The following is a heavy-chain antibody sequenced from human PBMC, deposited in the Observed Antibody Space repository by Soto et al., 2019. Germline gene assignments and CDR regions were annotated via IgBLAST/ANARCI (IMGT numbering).Heavy chain of an antibody. CDR3: ARVPRFDTWYFDY. CDR2: LWYDGSRE. J-gene: IGHJ4*02. D-gene: IGHD2-2*02. CDR1: GFSVNTHV. V-gene: IGHV3-33*01. Sequence: QVPLVESGGGVVQPGRSLRLSCAASGFSVNTHVIHWIRQAPGKGLEWVAVLWYDGSREYYADSVKGRFTISRDNSKNMMYLQMDNLRVEDTAVYYCARVPRFDTWYFDYWGQGTLATVSS.